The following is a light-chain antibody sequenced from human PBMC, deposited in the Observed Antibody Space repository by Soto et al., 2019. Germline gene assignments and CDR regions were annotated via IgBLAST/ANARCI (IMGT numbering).Light chain of an antibody. CDR2: DVN. J-gene: IGLJ3*02. V-gene: IGLV2-11*01. CDR1: SSDVGGYNY. CDR3: CSYAGSYTWV. Sequence: QSALTQPRSVSGSPGQSVTISCTGTSSDVGGYNYVSWYQQHPGKAPKLMIYDVNKRPSRVPDRFSGSKSGNTASLTISGLQAEDEADYYCCSYAGSYTWVFGGGTTLTVL.